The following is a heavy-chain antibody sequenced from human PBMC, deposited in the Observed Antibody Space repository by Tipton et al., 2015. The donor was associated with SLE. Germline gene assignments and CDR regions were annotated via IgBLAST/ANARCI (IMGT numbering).Heavy chain of an antibody. Sequence: GSLRLSCAASGFTFSSYSMNWVRQAPGKGLEWVSSISSSSSYIYYADSVKGRFTISRDNAKNSLYLQMNSLRAEDTAVYYCARVTGGTRLWDFDYWGQGTLVTVSS. CDR3: ARVTGGTRLWDFDY. CDR1: GFTFSSYS. V-gene: IGHV3-21*01. J-gene: IGHJ4*02. CDR2: ISSSSSYI. D-gene: IGHD3-16*01.